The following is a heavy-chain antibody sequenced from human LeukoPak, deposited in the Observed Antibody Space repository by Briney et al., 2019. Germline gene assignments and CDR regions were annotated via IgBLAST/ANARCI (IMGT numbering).Heavy chain of an antibody. V-gene: IGHV1-69*02. CDR1: GGTFATYT. J-gene: IGHJ5*02. CDR2: IIPVLGLA. Sequence: ASVKVSCTSSGGTFATYTFSWVRQAPGQGLEWMGRIIPVLGLANYAQKFQGRVTITTDESTSTAYMELSSLRSEDTAVYYRAKNEGGLVIISSPWGQGTLVTVSS. D-gene: IGHD3/OR15-3a*01. CDR3: AKNEGGLVIISSP.